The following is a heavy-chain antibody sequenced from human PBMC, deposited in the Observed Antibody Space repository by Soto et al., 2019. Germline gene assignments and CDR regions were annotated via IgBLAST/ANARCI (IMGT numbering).Heavy chain of an antibody. CDR3: ARARKRYCSGGSCYSRYWFDP. Sequence: ASVKVSCKASGYTFTSYDINWVRQASGQGLEWTGWMNPNSGNTGYAQKFQGRVTMTRNTSISTAYMELSSLRSEDTAVYYCARARKRYCSGGSCYSRYWFDPWGQGTLVTVSS. J-gene: IGHJ5*02. V-gene: IGHV1-8*01. CDR1: GYTFTSYD. CDR2: MNPNSGNT. D-gene: IGHD2-15*01.